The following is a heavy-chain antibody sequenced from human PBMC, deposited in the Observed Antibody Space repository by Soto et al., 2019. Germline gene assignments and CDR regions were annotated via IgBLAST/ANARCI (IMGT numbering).Heavy chain of an antibody. Sequence: QVQLVQSGAEVKKPGASVKVSCKASGYTFTSYGISWVRQAPGQGLEWMGWISAYNGNTNYAQKLQGRVTMTTDTATSPAYMELRSLRSDDTAVYYCAREGPVLRYFDWLLYRYYYYGMDVWGQGTTVTVSS. CDR2: ISAYNGNT. D-gene: IGHD3-9*01. CDR3: AREGPVLRYFDWLLYRYYYYGMDV. J-gene: IGHJ6*02. V-gene: IGHV1-18*01. CDR1: GYTFTSYG.